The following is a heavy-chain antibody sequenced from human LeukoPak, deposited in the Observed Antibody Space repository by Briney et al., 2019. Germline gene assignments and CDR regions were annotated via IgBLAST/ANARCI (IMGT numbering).Heavy chain of an antibody. J-gene: IGHJ5*02. Sequence: GGSLRLSCAASGLTGSHNYVSWVRQAPGKGLEWVSAIHTSGDTCYADSVKGRFTISRDTSKNTLYLQINSLRVEDTAVYYFFVFGDPNPRGQGTRVTVPS. D-gene: IGHD4-17*01. CDR2: IHTSGDT. V-gene: IGHV3-53*01. CDR3: FVFGDPNP. CDR1: GLTGSHNY.